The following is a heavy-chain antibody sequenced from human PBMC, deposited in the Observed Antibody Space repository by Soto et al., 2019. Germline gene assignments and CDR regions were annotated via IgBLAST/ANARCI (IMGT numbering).Heavy chain of an antibody. J-gene: IGHJ4*02. D-gene: IGHD6-19*01. V-gene: IGHV3-33*01. CDR1: GFTFSSYG. CDR3: ARDMAVAGSSPGIDY. Sequence: QVQLVESGGGVVQPGRSLRLSCAASGFTFSSYGIHWVRQAPGKGLEWVAVIWYDGSNKYYADSVKGRFTISRDNSKNTLYLQMNSLRAEDTAVYYCARDMAVAGSSPGIDYWGQGTLVTVSS. CDR2: IWYDGSNK.